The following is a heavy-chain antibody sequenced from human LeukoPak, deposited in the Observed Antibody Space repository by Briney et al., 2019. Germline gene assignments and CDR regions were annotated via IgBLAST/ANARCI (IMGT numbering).Heavy chain of an antibody. Sequence: SETLSLTCTVSGGSISSSSYYWGWIRQPPGKGLEWIGNIYYIGSTYYNPSLKSRVTISVDTSKNQFSLKLSSVTAADTAVYYCARSYSGSFLYWGQGSLVTVSS. CDR2: IYYIGST. CDR1: GGSISSSSYY. D-gene: IGHD1-26*01. J-gene: IGHJ1*01. CDR3: ARSYSGSFLY. V-gene: IGHV4-39*01.